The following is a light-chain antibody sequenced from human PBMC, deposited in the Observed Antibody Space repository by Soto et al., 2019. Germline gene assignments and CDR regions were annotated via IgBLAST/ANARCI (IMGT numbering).Light chain of an antibody. CDR1: QRISSW. V-gene: IGKV1-5*03. Sequence: DIQMTQSPSTLSASVGDRVTITCRASQRISSWLAWYQQKPGKAPKLLIYKASSLESGVPSRFSGCGSGTEFTLTISSLQPDDFATYYCQQYNSYSRTFGQGTKVEIK. CDR2: KAS. CDR3: QQYNSYSRT. J-gene: IGKJ1*01.